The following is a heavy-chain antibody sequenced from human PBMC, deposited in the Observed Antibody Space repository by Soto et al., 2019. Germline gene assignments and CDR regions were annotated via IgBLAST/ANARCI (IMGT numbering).Heavy chain of an antibody. J-gene: IGHJ4*02. D-gene: IGHD3-10*01. CDR2: INAGNGNT. V-gene: IGHV1-3*03. Sequence: ASVKVSCKASGYTFTSYAIHWVRQAPGQRLEWMGWINAGNGNTKYSQKFQGRVTITRDTSASTAYMELSSLRPEDMAVYYCARGSYYSSGTVHRPYDYWGQGTLVTVSS. CDR3: ARGSYYSSGTVHRPYDY. CDR1: GYTFTSYA.